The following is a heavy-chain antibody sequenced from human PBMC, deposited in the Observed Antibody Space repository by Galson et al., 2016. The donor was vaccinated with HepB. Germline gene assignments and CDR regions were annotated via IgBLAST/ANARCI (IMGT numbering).Heavy chain of an antibody. D-gene: IGHD1-26*01. J-gene: IGHJ6*02. CDR2: IHSGGTT. CDR1: GFTVRSNY. CDR3: ARSLGSTTNYGMDV. Sequence: SLRLSCAASGFTVRSNYMHWVRQAPGKGLEWVSVIHSGGTTYYADPVMGRFSISRDNSKNTMDLQMSGLRAEDTAVYYCARSLGSTTNYGMDVWGRGTMVTVSS. V-gene: IGHV3-53*01.